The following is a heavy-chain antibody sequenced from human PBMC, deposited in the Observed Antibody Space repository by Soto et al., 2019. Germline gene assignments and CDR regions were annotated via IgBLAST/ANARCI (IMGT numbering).Heavy chain of an antibody. V-gene: IGHV4-31*03. CDR3: ARSVFP. CDR1: GGSINSGGYY. Sequence: QVQLQESGPGLVKPSQTLSLTCTVSGGSINSGGYYWNWIRQHPGKGLEWSGYIYYSGSTYYNPSLQSXXPISVDTSRDPFSLTLSSVTVADTAVYYCARSVFPWGQGTLVTVSS. J-gene: IGHJ5*02. CDR2: IYYSGST.